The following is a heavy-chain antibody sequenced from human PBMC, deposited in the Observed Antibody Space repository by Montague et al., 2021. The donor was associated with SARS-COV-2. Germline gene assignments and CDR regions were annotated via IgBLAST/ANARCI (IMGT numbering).Heavy chain of an antibody. V-gene: IGHV2-5*05. Sequence: PALVKPTQTLTLTCTFSGSSLNTPEVAVGWIRQPPGKALEWLALIYGXXXERYGPSLQSRLTITRDTSKSQVVLTMTNMDPVDTATYYCAHRFAGFFDYWGQGILVTVSS. CDR3: AHRFAGFFDY. J-gene: IGHJ4*02. CDR2: IYGXXXE. CDR1: GSSLNTPEVA.